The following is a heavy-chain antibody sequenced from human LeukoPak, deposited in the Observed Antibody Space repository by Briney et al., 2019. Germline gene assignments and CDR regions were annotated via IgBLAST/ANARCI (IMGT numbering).Heavy chain of an antibody. CDR2: IYSSGSI. CDR1: GFTVSSNY. D-gene: IGHD6-13*01. Sequence: PGGSLRLSCAASGFTVSSNYMTWVRQAPGKGLEWVSIIYSSGSIYYADSVKGRFTISRDNSKNTLYLQMNSLRVDDTAVYYCARGHPHSSIWYGYIDYWGHRTLVTVSS. V-gene: IGHV3-53*01. CDR3: ARGHPHSSIWYGYIDY. J-gene: IGHJ4*01.